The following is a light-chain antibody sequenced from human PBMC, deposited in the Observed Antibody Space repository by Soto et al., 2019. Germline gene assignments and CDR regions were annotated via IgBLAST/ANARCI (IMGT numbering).Light chain of an antibody. CDR2: WAS. V-gene: IGKV4-1*01. Sequence: DIVMTQSPDSLAVSLGERATINCKSSQSVLYSSNNKNYLVWYQQKPGQPPKLLIYWASTRESGVPDRFSGSGSGTDFTLTISSLQAEDMAVYYCQQYYSTPLTFGGGTKVDIK. CDR1: QSVLYSSNNKNY. J-gene: IGKJ4*01. CDR3: QQYYSTPLT.